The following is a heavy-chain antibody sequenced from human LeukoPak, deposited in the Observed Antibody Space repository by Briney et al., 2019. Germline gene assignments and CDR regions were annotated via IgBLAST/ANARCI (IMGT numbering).Heavy chain of an antibody. V-gene: IGHV3-23*01. CDR3: AKGRLDWLSLDY. CDR2: ISGSGGST. Sequence: PGGSLRLSCAASGFTFSSYAMIWVRQAPGKGLEWVSAISGSGGSTYYADSVKGRFTISRDNSKNTLYLQMNSLRAEDTAVYYCAKGRLDWLSLDYWGQGTLVTVSS. CDR1: GFTFSSYA. D-gene: IGHD3-9*01. J-gene: IGHJ4*02.